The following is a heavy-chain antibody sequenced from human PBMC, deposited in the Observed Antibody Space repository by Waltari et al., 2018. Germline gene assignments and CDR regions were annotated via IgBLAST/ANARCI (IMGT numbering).Heavy chain of an antibody. CDR1: GAAVSRNSYY. Sequence: QLQESGPGRVKPSESLSPTCTVTGAAVSRNSYYWGWNRQSPGKGLEWIGSVLSNGNTYYNPSLKSRVTISVDTSRNQFFLMLTSVTAADTAVYFCVRPPHCRGATCTALWGQGTLVSVSS. J-gene: IGHJ4*02. CDR3: VRPPHCRGATCTAL. CDR2: VLSNGNT. V-gene: IGHV4-39*01. D-gene: IGHD2-15*01.